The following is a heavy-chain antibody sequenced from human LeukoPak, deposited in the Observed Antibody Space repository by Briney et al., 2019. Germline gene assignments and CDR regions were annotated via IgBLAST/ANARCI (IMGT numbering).Heavy chain of an antibody. CDR1: GGSFSGYY. D-gene: IGHD5-12*01. J-gene: IGHJ5*02. CDR2: INHSGST. Sequence: SETLSLTCAVYGGSFSGYYCSWIRQPPGKGLEWIGEINHSGSTNYNPSLKSRVTISVDTSKNQFSLKLSSVTAADTAVYYCARGFRGGYDSWGQGTLVTVSS. V-gene: IGHV4-34*01. CDR3: ARGFRGGYDS.